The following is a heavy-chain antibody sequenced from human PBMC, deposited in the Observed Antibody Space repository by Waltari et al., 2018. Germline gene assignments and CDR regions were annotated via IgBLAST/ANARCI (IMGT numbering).Heavy chain of an antibody. Sequence: QVQLQQWGAGLLKPSETLSLTCAVYGGSFSGCSWRWIGPPPGKGLEWMGELSHSGTTNYNPSLKSRVTISLDTSKNQFSLKLSSVTAADTAVYYCARQEIIVEVTGDGFDIWGQGTMVTVSS. CDR2: LSHSGTT. CDR3: ARQEIIVEVTGDGFDI. CDR1: GGSFSGCS. J-gene: IGHJ3*02. D-gene: IGHD2-21*02. V-gene: IGHV4-34*01.